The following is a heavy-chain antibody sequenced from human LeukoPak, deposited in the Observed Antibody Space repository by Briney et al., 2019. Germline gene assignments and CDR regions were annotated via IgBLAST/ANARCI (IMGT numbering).Heavy chain of an antibody. J-gene: IGHJ6*03. Sequence: SETLSLTCTVSGDSISNCNYYWGWIRQPPGTGLEWIGSIYCSGVNYYSSSLKSRVSTSVDTSKNQFSLRLSSATAADTAVYYCARQAVPGTRWGIYYAYMDGWGTGSTVTVSS. CDR1: GDSISNCNYY. CDR3: ARQAVPGTRWGIYYAYMDG. D-gene: IGHD6-19*01. V-gene: IGHV4-39*01. CDR2: IYCSGVN.